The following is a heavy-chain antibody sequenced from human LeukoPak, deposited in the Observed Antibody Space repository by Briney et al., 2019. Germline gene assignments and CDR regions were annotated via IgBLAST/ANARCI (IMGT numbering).Heavy chain of an antibody. CDR3: ARGGANRFDY. Sequence: GGSLRLSCAASGFPFSGYWMTWVRQAPGRGLEWVATIKEDGSEAYFGDSVKGRFAISRDNAKNSLYLQMNSLRGDDTAVYYCARGGANRFDYWGQGTLVTVSS. J-gene: IGHJ4*02. D-gene: IGHD3-16*01. V-gene: IGHV3-7*04. CDR2: IKEDGSEA. CDR1: GFPFSGYW.